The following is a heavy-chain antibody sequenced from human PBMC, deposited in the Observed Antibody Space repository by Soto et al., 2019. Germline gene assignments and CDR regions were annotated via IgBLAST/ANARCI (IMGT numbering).Heavy chain of an antibody. Sequence: QVQLVESGGGVVQPGRSLRLSCAASGFTFSSYAMHWVRQAPGKGLEWVAVISYDGSNKYYADSVKGRFTISRDNSKNTLYLQMNSLRAEDTAVYYCAREEYSYGPFNENFDYWGQGTLVTVSS. V-gene: IGHV3-30-3*01. CDR3: AREEYSYGPFNENFDY. J-gene: IGHJ4*02. CDR1: GFTFSSYA. D-gene: IGHD5-18*01. CDR2: ISYDGSNK.